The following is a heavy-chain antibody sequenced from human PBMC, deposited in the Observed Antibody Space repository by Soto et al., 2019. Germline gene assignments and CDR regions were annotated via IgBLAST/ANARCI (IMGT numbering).Heavy chain of an antibody. CDR2: ISYDGSNK. J-gene: IGHJ4*02. Sequence: GSLRLSCAASGFTFSSYAMHWARQAPGKGLEGVAVISYDGSNKYYADSVKGRFTISRDNSKNTLDLQMNSLRAEDTPVYYCERDLVGPGFGPHSYYDSSGYYPLGYWGQGTLVTAS. CDR1: GFTFSSYA. D-gene: IGHD3-22*01. CDR3: ERDLVGPGFGPHSYYDSSGYYPLGY. V-gene: IGHV3-30-3*01.